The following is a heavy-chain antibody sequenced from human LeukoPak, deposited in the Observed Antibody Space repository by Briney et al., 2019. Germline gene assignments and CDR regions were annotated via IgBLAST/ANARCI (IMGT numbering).Heavy chain of an antibody. D-gene: IGHD3-22*01. CDR1: EHTYTGSY. V-gene: IGHV1-2*07. J-gene: IGHJ4*02. CDR2: IHPSSGGT. Sequence: GASVKASCTAFEHTYTGSYTHRVRRAPGLGLEWMGWIHPSSGGTNYAHKFKGRVTMTRDTSISTAYMELSRLRSDDTAVYYCARTHYDSSGYYSVQRFDYWGQGSLVTVSS. CDR3: ARTHYDSSGYYSVQRFDY.